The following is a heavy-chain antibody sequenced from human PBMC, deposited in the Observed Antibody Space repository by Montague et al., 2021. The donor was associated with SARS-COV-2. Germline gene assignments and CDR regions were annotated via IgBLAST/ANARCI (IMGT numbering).Heavy chain of an antibody. Sequence: SLRLSCAASGFNFPRYCMHWVRQSPGQGLEWVARICDGVRRISYADSVRDRFTDSRDNAKNTLSLLMNNLSGEDTAVYYFVRGGGDDKHDWWFDLWGRGTHVSVAS. CDR1: GFNFPRYC. CDR2: ICDGVRRI. V-gene: IGHV3-74*01. CDR3: VRGGGDDKHDWWFDL. J-gene: IGHJ2*01. D-gene: IGHD2-21*02.